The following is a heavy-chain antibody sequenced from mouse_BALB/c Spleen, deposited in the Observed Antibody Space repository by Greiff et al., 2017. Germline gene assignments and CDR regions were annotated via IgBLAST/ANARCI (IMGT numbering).Heavy chain of an antibody. J-gene: IGHJ2*01. Sequence: EVKLVESGGGLVQPGGSLRLSCATSGFTFTDYYMSWVRQPPGKALEWLGFIRNKANGYTTEYSASVKGRFTISRDNSQSILYLQMNTLRAGDSATYYCARDTSYYGNFDYWGQGTTLTVSS. D-gene: IGHD2-10*01. CDR1: GFTFTDYY. CDR2: IRNKANGYTT. CDR3: ARDTSYYGNFDY. V-gene: IGHV7-3*02.